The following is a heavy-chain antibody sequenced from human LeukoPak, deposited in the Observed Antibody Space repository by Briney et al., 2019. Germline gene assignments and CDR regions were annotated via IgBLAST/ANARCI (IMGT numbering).Heavy chain of an antibody. D-gene: IGHD4-17*01. Sequence: SGGSLKLSCAASGFTFSGSAMHWVRQASGKGLEWVGRIRSKANSYATAYAASVKGRFTISRDDSKNTAYLQMNSLKTEDTAVYYCTRVTGDYAYYYYYYGMDVWGKGTTVTVSS. CDR2: IRSKANSYAT. CDR3: TRVTGDYAYYYYYYGMDV. CDR1: GFTFSGSA. J-gene: IGHJ6*04. V-gene: IGHV3-73*01.